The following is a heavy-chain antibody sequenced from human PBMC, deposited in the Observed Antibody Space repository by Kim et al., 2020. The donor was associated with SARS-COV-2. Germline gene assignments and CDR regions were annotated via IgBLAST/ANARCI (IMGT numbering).Heavy chain of an antibody. CDR2: IIAIFGTA. V-gene: IGHV1-69*13. CDR3: ARWSDRTGGYGMYV. CDR1: GGTFSSYA. D-gene: IGHD2-2*01. Sequence: SVKVSCKASGGTFSSYAISWVRQAPGQGLEWMGGIIAIFGTANYAQKFQGRVTITAGESTSTAYMELSSLRSEDTAVYYCARWSDRTGGYGMYVWGQRATVTVSS. J-gene: IGHJ6*02.